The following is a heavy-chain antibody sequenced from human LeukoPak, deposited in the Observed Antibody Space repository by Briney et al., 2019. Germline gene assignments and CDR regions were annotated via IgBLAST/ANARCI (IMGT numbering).Heavy chain of an antibody. CDR3: ARDPKDYGDYHFDY. CDR2: ISSSSSYI. J-gene: IGHJ4*02. CDR1: GFTFSSYS. D-gene: IGHD4-17*01. V-gene: IGHV3-21*01. Sequence: PGGSLRLSCAASGFTFSSYSMNWVRQAPGKGLEWVSSISSSSSYIYYADSVKGRFTISRDNSKNTLYLQMNSLRAEDTAVYYCARDPKDYGDYHFDYWGQGTLVTVSS.